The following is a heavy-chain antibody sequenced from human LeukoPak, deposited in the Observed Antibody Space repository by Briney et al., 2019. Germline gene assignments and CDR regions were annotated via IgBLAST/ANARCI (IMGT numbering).Heavy chain of an antibody. Sequence: GESLKNSCKGSGYSFTSYRIGWVRQMPGKGLEWMGIIYPGDSDTRYSPSFEGQVTISVDKSISTAYLQWSSLKASDTAMYYCARQTRDGSGSRGYSFDFWGQGTLVTVSS. D-gene: IGHD3-10*01. CDR1: GYSFTSYR. V-gene: IGHV5-51*01. CDR3: ARQTRDGSGSRGYSFDF. CDR2: IYPGDSDT. J-gene: IGHJ4*02.